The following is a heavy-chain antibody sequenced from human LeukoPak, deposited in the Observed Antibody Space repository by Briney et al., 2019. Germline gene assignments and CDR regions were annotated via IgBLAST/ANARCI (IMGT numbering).Heavy chain of an antibody. Sequence: PGGSLRLSCAASGFTFSDYYMSWLRQAPGKGLEWVSYISSSGSTIYYADSVKGRFTISRDNAKNSLYLQMNSLRAEDTAVYYCAKDAGQWLVRFDYWGQGTLVTVSS. CDR2: ISSSGSTI. V-gene: IGHV3-11*01. D-gene: IGHD6-19*01. CDR3: AKDAGQWLVRFDY. CDR1: GFTFSDYY. J-gene: IGHJ4*02.